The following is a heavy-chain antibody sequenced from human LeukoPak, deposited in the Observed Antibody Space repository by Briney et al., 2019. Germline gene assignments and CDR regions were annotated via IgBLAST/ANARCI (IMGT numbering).Heavy chain of an antibody. Sequence: ASVKVSCKASGYTFTSYYMHWVRQAPGQGLEWMGIINPSGGSTSYAQKFQGRVTMTRDTSTSTVYMELSSLSSEDTAVYYCAREGWAPYSASQALGFDYWGQGTLVTVSS. CDR2: INPSGGST. V-gene: IGHV1-46*01. CDR3: AREGWAPYSASQALGFDY. CDR1: GYTFTSYY. J-gene: IGHJ4*02. D-gene: IGHD3-16*01.